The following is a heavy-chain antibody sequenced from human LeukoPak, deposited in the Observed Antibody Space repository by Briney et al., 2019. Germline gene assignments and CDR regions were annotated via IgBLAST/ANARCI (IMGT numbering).Heavy chain of an antibody. CDR1: GGSVSGYY. D-gene: IGHD3-16*01. CDR3: AREITRNWFDP. V-gene: IGHV4-34*01. Sequence: SETLSLTCAVYGGSVSGYYWSWIRQPPGKGLEWIGEINHSGSTNYNPSLKSRVTISVDTSKNQFSLKLSSVTAADTAVYYCAREITRNWFDPWGQGTLVTVSS. CDR2: INHSGST. J-gene: IGHJ5*02.